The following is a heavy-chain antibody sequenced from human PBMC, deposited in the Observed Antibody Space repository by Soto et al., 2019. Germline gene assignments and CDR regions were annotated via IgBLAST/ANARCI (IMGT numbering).Heavy chain of an antibody. Sequence: QVQLVESGGGVVQPGRSLRLSCAASGFTFSRYTMHWVRQAPGKGLEWVAVISYDASNEYYADSVKGRFTISRDNSKNTLYGQMNSLRAEDTAVYYWAGPSGFYNARDVWGKGTRVTVSS. V-gene: IGHV3-30-3*01. D-gene: IGHD6-25*01. CDR2: ISYDASNE. CDR3: AGPSGFYNARDV. CDR1: GFTFSRYT. J-gene: IGHJ6*04.